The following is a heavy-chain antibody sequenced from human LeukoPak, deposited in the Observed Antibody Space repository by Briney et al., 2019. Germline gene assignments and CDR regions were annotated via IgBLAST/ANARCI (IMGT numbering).Heavy chain of an antibody. V-gene: IGHV4-59*01. J-gene: IGHJ4*02. CDR1: RDSISSFY. Sequence: SETLSLTCTVSRDSISSFYWSWIRQPPGKGLEWIGHFHDSEGTNCNPSLKSRAAISVDTSKNQFSLMVNSVTAADTAVYYCARGDPSERPGIGFDYWGQGTLVTVSS. D-gene: IGHD1-26*01. CDR3: ARGDPSERPGIGFDY. CDR2: FHDSEGT.